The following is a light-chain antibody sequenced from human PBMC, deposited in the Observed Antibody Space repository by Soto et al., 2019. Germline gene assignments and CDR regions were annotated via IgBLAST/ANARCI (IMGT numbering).Light chain of an antibody. J-gene: IGKJ2*01. V-gene: IGKV3-20*01. Sequence: ESVLTQSPGTLYLSPGQIATLSCRASQSVSSSYLAWYQQKPGQAPRLLIYGASSRATGIPDRFSGSGSGTDFTLTISRLEPEDFAVYYCQQYGSSYTFGQGTKLEIK. CDR2: GAS. CDR1: QSVSSSY. CDR3: QQYGSSYT.